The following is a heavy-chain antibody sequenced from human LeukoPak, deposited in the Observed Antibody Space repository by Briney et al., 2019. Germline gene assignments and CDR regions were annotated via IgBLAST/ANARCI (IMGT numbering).Heavy chain of an antibody. CDR3: ARLGSYCSSTSCHTPPYFDY. CDR1: GGSISSSSYY. CDR2: IYYSGST. V-gene: IGHV4-39*01. D-gene: IGHD2-2*02. Sequence: SETLFLTCTVSGGSISSSSYYWGWIRQPPGKGLEWIGSIYYSGSTYYNPSLKSRVTISVYTSKNQFSLNLSSVTAADTAVYYCARLGSYCSSTSCHTPPYFDYWGQGTLVTVSS. J-gene: IGHJ4*02.